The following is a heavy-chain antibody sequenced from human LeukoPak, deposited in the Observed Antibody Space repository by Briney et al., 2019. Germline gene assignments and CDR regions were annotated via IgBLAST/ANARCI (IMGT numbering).Heavy chain of an antibody. CDR2: INPNSGGT. CDR3: ARAPEYYYDSSGSDFDY. V-gene: IGHV1-2*02. CDR1: GYPFTGYY. D-gene: IGHD3-22*01. J-gene: IGHJ4*02. Sequence: ASVKVSCKASGYPFTGYYMHWVRQAPGQGLEWMGWINPNSGGTNYAQKFQGRVTMTRDTSISTAYMELSRLRSDDTAVYYCARAPEYYYDSSGSDFDYWGQGTLVTVSS.